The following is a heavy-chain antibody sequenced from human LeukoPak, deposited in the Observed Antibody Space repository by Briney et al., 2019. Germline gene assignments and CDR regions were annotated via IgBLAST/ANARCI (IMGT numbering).Heavy chain of an antibody. D-gene: IGHD3-22*01. CDR2: ISHSGST. J-gene: IGHJ5*02. Sequence: SETLSLTXAVSGASFSGYYWSWIRQPPGKGLEWIGEISHSGSTNFNPSLKSRVTISVDSSMHQFSLKLSSVTAADTAIYYCARDPPGTVGSGYHYPLAWGQGTLVTVSS. CDR1: GASFSGYY. CDR3: ARDPPGTVGSGYHYPLA. V-gene: IGHV4-34*01.